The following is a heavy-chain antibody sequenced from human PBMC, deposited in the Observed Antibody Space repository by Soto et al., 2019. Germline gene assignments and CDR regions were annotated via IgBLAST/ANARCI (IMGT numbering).Heavy chain of an antibody. CDR3: AALPNGDRSLSGIDV. CDR1: GFTFTSSA. Sequence: SVKVSCNTSGFTFTSSAVQLVRQARGQRLGWIGWIVVGSGNTNYAQKFQERVTITRAMSTSTAYMELSSLRSEDTAVYYCAALPNGDRSLSGIDVWGQGTLVTVYS. CDR2: IVVGSGNT. V-gene: IGHV1-58*01. D-gene: IGHD4-17*01. J-gene: IGHJ6*02.